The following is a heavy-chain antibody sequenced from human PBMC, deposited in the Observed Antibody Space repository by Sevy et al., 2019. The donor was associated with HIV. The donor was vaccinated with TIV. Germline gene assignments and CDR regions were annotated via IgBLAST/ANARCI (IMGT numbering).Heavy chain of an antibody. Sequence: EGSLRLSCAASGFTFSDYYMSWIRQAPGKGLEWVSYISSSGSNIYYADSVKGRFTVSRDNAKNSMYLQMNSLRAEDTALYYCARDLHRGLSGSTSGYWGQGTLVTVSS. CDR2: ISSSGSNI. CDR3: ARDLHRGLSGSTSGY. J-gene: IGHJ4*02. V-gene: IGHV3-11*01. D-gene: IGHD3-3*01. CDR1: GFTFSDYY.